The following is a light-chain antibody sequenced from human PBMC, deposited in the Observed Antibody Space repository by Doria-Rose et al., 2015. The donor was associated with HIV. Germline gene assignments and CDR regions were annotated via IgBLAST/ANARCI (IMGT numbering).Light chain of an antibody. Sequence: DIVMTQSPGTLSLSPGERATLSCRASQSFSSTYLAWYQQKPGQAPSLLIYDGSTRATGNPDRFSASGSRTDFTLTINRLEPEDFALYYCHQYGASWTFGQGTKVEI. V-gene: IGKV3-20*01. J-gene: IGKJ1*01. CDR1: QSFSSTY. CDR2: DGS. CDR3: HQYGASWT.